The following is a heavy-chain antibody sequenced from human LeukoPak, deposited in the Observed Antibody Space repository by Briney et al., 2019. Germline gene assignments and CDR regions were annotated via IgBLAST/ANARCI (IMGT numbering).Heavy chain of an antibody. CDR3: AKIQDWGRPSYFDY. CDR1: GFTFSSCV. CDR2: ITGSGDAA. J-gene: IGHJ4*02. D-gene: IGHD3-16*01. V-gene: IGHV3-23*01. Sequence: PGGSLRLSCAASGFTFSSCVIGWVRQAPGKGLEWVSVITGSGDAAYYADSVKGRFTISRDNSKNTLYLQMNSLRAEDTAGYYCAKIQDWGRPSYFDYWGQGTLVTVSS.